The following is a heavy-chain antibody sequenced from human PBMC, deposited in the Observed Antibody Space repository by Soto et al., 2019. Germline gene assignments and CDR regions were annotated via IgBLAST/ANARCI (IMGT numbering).Heavy chain of an antibody. J-gene: IGHJ6*02. CDR1: GFTFSSYS. V-gene: IGHV3-48*01. CDR3: AKDRWASRELLLELVEYYGMDV. Sequence: GGSLRLSCAASGFTFSSYSMNWVRQAPGKGLEWVSYISSSSSTIYYVDSVKGRFTISRDNAKNSLYLQMNSLRAEDTAVYYCAKDRWASRELLLELVEYYGMDVWGQGTTVTVSS. D-gene: IGHD1-26*01. CDR2: ISSSSSTI.